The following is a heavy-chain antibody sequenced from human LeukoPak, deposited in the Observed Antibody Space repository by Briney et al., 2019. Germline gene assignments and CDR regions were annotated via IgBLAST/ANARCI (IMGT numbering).Heavy chain of an antibody. V-gene: IGHV4-31*03. CDR2: IYYSGST. CDR1: GGSISSGGYY. J-gene: IGHJ6*02. Sequence: PSETLSLTCTVSGGSISSGGYYWSWIRQHPGKGLEWIGYIYYSGSTYYNPSLKSRVTISVDTSKNQFSLKLSSVTAADTAVYYCARDRRPGYYDSSGYPGSYYYYYGMDVWGQGTTVTVSS. CDR3: ARDRRPGYYDSSGYPGSYYYYYGMDV. D-gene: IGHD3-22*01.